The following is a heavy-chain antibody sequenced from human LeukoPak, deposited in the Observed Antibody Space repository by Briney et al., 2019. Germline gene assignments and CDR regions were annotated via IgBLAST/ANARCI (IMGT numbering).Heavy chain of an antibody. CDR3: AKGGEGD. D-gene: IGHD1-26*01. J-gene: IGHJ4*02. CDR1: GFTFSGYA. V-gene: IGHV3-23*01. Sequence: QTGGSLRLSCAASGFTFSGYALTWVRQAPGKGLEWVSSLSGSGGSTYYADSVKGRFTISRDNSKNTLYLQMNSLKVDDTSVYYCAKGGEGDSGQGTPVSVSS. CDR2: LSGSGGST.